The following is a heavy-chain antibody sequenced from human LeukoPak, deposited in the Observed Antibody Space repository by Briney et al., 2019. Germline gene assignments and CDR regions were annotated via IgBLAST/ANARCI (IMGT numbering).Heavy chain of an antibody. J-gene: IGHJ4*02. CDR2: INTSGGTT. V-gene: IGHV3-64D*06. Sequence: GGSLRLSCSASGFTFNSYAMNWVRQAPGKGLEYVSTINTSGGTTYYADSVKGRFTISRDNSKNILYLQMSSLRAEDTAVYYCVRRIPYSSGLYYFVFWGQGTLVTVSS. D-gene: IGHD6-19*01. CDR3: VRRIPYSSGLYYFVF. CDR1: GFTFNSYA.